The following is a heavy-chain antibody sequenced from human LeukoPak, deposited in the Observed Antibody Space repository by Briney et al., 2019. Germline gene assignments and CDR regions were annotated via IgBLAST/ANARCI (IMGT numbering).Heavy chain of an antibody. CDR1: GGSINTYY. CDR3: ARHYYYDSSGYYGPSFDY. V-gene: IGHV4-59*08. J-gene: IGHJ4*02. CDR2: IYYSGST. Sequence: SETLSLTCTVSGGSINTYYWSWIRQPPGKGLEWIGYIYYSGSTNYNPSLKSRVTISVDTSKNQFSLKLSSVTAADTAVYYCARHYYYDSSGYYGPSFDYWGQGTLVTVSS. D-gene: IGHD3-22*01.